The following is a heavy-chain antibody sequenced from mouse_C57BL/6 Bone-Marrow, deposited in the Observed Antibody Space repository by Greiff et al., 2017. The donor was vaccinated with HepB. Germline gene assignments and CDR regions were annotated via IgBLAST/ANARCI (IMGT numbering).Heavy chain of an antibody. D-gene: IGHD1-1*01. J-gene: IGHJ1*03. CDR1: GFSLSTSGMG. CDR2: IYWDDDK. CDR3: ARVFITTVVATDWYFDV. V-gene: IGHV8-12*01. Sequence: QVTLKVSGPGILQSSQTLSLTCSFSGFSLSTSGMGVSWIRQPSGKGLEWLAHIYWDDDKRYNPSLKSRLTISKDTSRNQVFLKITSVDTADTATYYCARVFITTVVATDWYFDVWGTGTTVTVSS.